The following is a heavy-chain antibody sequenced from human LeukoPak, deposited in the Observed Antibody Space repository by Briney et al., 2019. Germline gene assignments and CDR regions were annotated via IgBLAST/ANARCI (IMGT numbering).Heavy chain of an antibody. V-gene: IGHV1-2*02. CDR2: INPNSGGT. J-gene: IGHJ4*02. Sequence: ASVKVSCKASGYSLTGYYIHWVRQDPGQGLEWMGWINPNSGGTNYAQKFQGRVTMTRDTSISTAYMELSRLRSDDTAVYYCARVVRGVMGATYYFDYWGQGTLVTVSS. CDR1: GYSLTGYY. D-gene: IGHD3-10*01. CDR3: ARVVRGVMGATYYFDY.